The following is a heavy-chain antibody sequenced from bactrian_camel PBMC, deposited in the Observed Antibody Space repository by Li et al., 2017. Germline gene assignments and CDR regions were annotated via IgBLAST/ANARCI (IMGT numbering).Heavy chain of an antibody. Sequence: HVQLVESGGGSVQAGGSLRLSCTASGITADYNCRVWFRQAPGKEHEVILGIGPSGDVTYDVDSVKGRFTISQDSARNTVYLQMNNLQPEDTATCYCAEGRGSRGEHCYSLNYWGQRTQVTVS. CDR2: IGPSGDVT. CDR1: GITADYNC. CDR3: AEGRGSRGEHCYSLNY. D-gene: IGHD6*01. J-gene: IGHJ4*01. V-gene: IGHV3S63*01.